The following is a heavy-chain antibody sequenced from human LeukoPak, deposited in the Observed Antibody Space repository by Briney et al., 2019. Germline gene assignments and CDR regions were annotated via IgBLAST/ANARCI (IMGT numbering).Heavy chain of an antibody. CDR1: GGSIGSGDYY. D-gene: IGHD3-10*01. CDR2: IYDSGSA. Sequence: SETLSLTCTISGGSIGSGDYYCSWIRQPPGKGLEWIAYIYDSGSAYYNPSLKSRVTISVDTSKNQFSLKLSSVTAADTAVYYCARGYYYGSGREYFDYWGQGTLVTVSS. J-gene: IGHJ4*02. V-gene: IGHV4-30-4*02. CDR3: ARGYYYGSGREYFDY.